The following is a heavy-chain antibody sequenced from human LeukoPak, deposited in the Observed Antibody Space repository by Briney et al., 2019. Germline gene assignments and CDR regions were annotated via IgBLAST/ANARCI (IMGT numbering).Heavy chain of an antibody. Sequence: GGSLRLSCAASGFTFSSYSMNWVRQAPGKGLEWVSAISGSGGSTYYADSVKGRFTISRDNSKNTLYLQMNSLRAEDTAVYYCAKSYYYDSSGYSHDAFDIWGQGTMVTVSS. J-gene: IGHJ3*02. CDR2: ISGSGGST. D-gene: IGHD3-22*01. CDR3: AKSYYYDSSGYSHDAFDI. CDR1: GFTFSSYS. V-gene: IGHV3-23*01.